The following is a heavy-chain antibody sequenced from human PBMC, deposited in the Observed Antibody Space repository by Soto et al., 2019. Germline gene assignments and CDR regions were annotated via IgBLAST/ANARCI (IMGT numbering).Heavy chain of an antibody. D-gene: IGHD4-17*01. CDR1: GGSISSYY. CDR3: ARGRMTTVTTSLFTFDY. V-gene: IGHV4-59*01. Sequence: SETLSLTCTVSGGSISSYYWSWIRQPPGKGLEWIGYIYYSGSTNYNPSLKGRVTISVDTSKNQFSLKLSSVTAADTAVYYCARGRMTTVTTSLFTFDYWGKGTLVTVSS. J-gene: IGHJ4*02. CDR2: IYYSGST.